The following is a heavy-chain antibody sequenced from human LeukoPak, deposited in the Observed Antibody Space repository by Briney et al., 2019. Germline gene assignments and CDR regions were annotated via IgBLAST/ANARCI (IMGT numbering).Heavy chain of an antibody. CDR2: ISGSGGST. CDR1: GFTFSSYA. Sequence: GGSLRLSCAASGFTFSSYAMSGVRQAPGKGLEWGSAISGSGGSTYYADSVKGRFTISRDNSTNTLYLQMNSLRAEDTAVYYCAKEPKVGATWSRNFDPWGQGTLVTVSS. J-gene: IGHJ5*02. CDR3: AKEPKVGATWSRNFDP. V-gene: IGHV3-23*01. D-gene: IGHD1-26*01.